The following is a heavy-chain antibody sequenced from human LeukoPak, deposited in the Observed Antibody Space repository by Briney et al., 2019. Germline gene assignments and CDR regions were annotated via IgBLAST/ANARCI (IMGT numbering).Heavy chain of an antibody. CDR2: IHYTGST. D-gene: IGHD6-13*01. V-gene: IGHV4-59*01. CDR3: ARVSSSWYQDWYFDL. Sequence: PSETLSLTCTVSGGSISSYYWSWIRQSPGKGLECIGYIHYTGSTNYNPSLKSRVTISVETSKNQFSLKLKSVTAVDTAVYYCARVSSSWYQDWYFDLWGRGTLVTVSS. J-gene: IGHJ2*01. CDR1: GGSISSYY.